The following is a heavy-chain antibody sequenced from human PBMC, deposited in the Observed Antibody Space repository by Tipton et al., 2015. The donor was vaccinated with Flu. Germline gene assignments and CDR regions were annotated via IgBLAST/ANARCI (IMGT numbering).Heavy chain of an antibody. CDR1: GYTFTSYY. Sequence: QMQLVQSGAEVKKPGASVKVSCKASGYTFTSYYMHWVRQAPGQGLEWMGIINPSGGSTSYAQKFQGRVTMTRDTSTSTVYMELRRLRSEGTGVYFWAKGRYYDSSGFPSFGYWGQGTLVTVSS. CDR2: INPSGGST. V-gene: IGHV1-46*01. J-gene: IGHJ4*02. CDR3: AKGRYYDSSGFPSFGY. D-gene: IGHD3-22*01.